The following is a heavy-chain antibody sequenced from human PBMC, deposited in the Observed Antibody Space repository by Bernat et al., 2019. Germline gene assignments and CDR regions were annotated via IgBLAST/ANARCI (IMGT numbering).Heavy chain of an antibody. Sequence: QVQLVESGGGVVQPGRSLRLSCAASGFTFSSSGMHWVRQAPGKGLEWVAVISYDGSNKYYADSMKGRFTNSRDNSKNTLYLQMNSLRAEDTAVYYCATNYYYMDVWGKGTTVTVS. J-gene: IGHJ6*03. D-gene: IGHD1-1*01. CDR1: GFTFSSSG. V-gene: IGHV3-30*03. CDR2: ISYDGSNK. CDR3: ATNYYYMDV.